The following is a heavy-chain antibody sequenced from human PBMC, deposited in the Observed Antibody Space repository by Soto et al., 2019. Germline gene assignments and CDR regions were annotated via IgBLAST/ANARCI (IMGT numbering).Heavy chain of an antibody. CDR2: IIPIFGTA. CDR1: GGTFSSYA. J-gene: IGHJ3*02. Sequence: SVKVSCKASGGTFSSYAISWVRQAPGQGLEWMGGIIPIFGTANYAQKFQGRVTITADESTSTAYMELSSLRSEDTAVYYCARDLHYYDSSGYYYSGGNAFDIWGQGTMVTVSS. V-gene: IGHV1-69*13. D-gene: IGHD3-22*01. CDR3: ARDLHYYDSSGYYYSGGNAFDI.